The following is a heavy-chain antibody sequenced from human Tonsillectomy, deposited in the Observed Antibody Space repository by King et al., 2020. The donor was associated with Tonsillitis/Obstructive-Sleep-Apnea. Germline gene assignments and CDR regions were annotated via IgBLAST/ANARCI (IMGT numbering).Heavy chain of an antibody. CDR3: ARLPLGDYFDY. J-gene: IGHJ4*02. Sequence: QLQESGPGLVKPSETLSLTCTVSGGSISSYYWSWIRQPPGKGLEWIGYIYYSGSTNYNPSLQSRVTITVDTSKNQFSLKLSSVTAADTAVYYCARLPLGDYFDYWGQGTLVTVSS. CDR2: IYYSGST. D-gene: IGHD3-16*01. CDR1: GGSISSYY. V-gene: IGHV4-59*08.